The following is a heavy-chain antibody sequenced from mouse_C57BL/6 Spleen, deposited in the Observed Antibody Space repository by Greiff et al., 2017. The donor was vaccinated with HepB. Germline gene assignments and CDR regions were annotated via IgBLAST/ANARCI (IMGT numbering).Heavy chain of an antibody. V-gene: IGHV1-80*01. CDR1: GYAFSSYW. J-gene: IGHJ1*03. CDR3: ARGITTVVATNFDV. D-gene: IGHD1-1*01. Sequence: VQLQQSGAELVKPGASVKISCKASGYAFSSYWMNWVKQRPGKGLEWIGQIYPGDGDTNYNGKFTGKATLTADKSSSTAYMQLSSLTSEDSAVYFCARGITTVVATNFDVWGTGTTVTVAS. CDR2: IYPGDGDT.